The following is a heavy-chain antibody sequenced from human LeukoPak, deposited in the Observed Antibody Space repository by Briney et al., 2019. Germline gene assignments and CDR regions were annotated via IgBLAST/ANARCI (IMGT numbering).Heavy chain of an antibody. CDR3: ARVRFLEWLRVFDY. CDR1: GGSISSYY. Sequence: PSETLSLTCTVSGGSISSYYWNWIRQPPGKGLEWIGYIYYSGSTNYNPSLKSRVTISVDTSKNQFSLKLSSVTAADTAVYYCARVRFLEWLRVFDYWGQGTLVTVSS. D-gene: IGHD3-3*01. CDR2: IYYSGST. J-gene: IGHJ4*02. V-gene: IGHV4-59*01.